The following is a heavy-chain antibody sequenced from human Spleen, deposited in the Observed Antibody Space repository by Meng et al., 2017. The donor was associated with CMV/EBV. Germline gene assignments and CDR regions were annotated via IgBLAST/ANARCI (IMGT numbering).Heavy chain of an antibody. CDR1: GFTFSDYN. Sequence: GESLKISCAASGFTFSDYNMNWVRQAPGKGLEWVSSISSSSNYTYYADSVKGRFTISRDNAKKSLYLQVNSPRAEDTAVYYCARSAYDFWSGYPLDGMDAWGQGTAVTVS. J-gene: IGHJ6*02. CDR2: ISSSSNYT. V-gene: IGHV3-21*01. D-gene: IGHD3-3*01. CDR3: ARSAYDFWSGYPLDGMDA.